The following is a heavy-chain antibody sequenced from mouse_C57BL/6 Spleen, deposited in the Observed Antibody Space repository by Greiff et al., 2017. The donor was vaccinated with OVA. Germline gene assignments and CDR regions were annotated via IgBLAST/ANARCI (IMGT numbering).Heavy chain of an antibody. Sequence: EVQLVESGGGLVKPGGPLKLSCAASGFTFSSYAMSWVRQTPEKRLEWVATISDGGSYTYYPDNVKGRFTISRDNAKNNLYLQMSHLKSEDTAMYYCARDLGRGYFDVWGTGTTVTVSS. V-gene: IGHV5-4*01. CDR1: GFTFSSYA. D-gene: IGHD4-1*01. J-gene: IGHJ1*03. CDR2: ISDGGSYT. CDR3: ARDLGRGYFDV.